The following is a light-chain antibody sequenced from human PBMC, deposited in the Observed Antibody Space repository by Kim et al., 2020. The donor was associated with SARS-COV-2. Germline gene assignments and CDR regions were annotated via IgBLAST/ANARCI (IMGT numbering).Light chain of an antibody. CDR3: QQSYSTPWT. V-gene: IGKV1-39*01. CDR2: GAS. Sequence: DIQMTQSPSSLSASVGDRVTITCRASQSISRHLSWYHQKPGQAPKLLIYGASNLQSGVPSRFSGSGSGTDFTLTISSLHPEDFATYYCQQSYSTPWTFGQGTKVDIK. CDR1: QSISRH. J-gene: IGKJ1*01.